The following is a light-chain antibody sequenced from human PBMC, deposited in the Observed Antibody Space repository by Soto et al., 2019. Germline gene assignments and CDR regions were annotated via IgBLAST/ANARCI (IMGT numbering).Light chain of an antibody. CDR2: DNN. V-gene: IGLV1-51*01. CDR3: ATWDGSLPGEV. CDR1: SSNIGNNY. Sequence: QPVLTKSPSVSAAPGQKVTISCSGSSSNIGNNYVSWYQQVPGTAPKLLIYDNNKRPSGIPDRFSGSKSGTSGTLDITGLQTGDEADYYCATWDGSLPGEVFGGGTKLTVL. J-gene: IGLJ2*01.